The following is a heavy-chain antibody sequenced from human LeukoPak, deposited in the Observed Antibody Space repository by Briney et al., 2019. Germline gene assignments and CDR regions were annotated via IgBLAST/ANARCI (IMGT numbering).Heavy chain of an antibody. CDR3: ARWGAGRTSDY. Sequence: PGGSLRLSCAASGFTFSSNGMHWVRQAPGKGLEWVAVIYYDGSKQYYADFAKGRFTISRDNTKITLFLQMNSLRVDDTAVYYCARWGAGRTSDYWGQGTLVTVSS. J-gene: IGHJ4*02. V-gene: IGHV3-33*02. CDR2: IYYDGSKQ. CDR1: GFTFSSNG. D-gene: IGHD1-26*01.